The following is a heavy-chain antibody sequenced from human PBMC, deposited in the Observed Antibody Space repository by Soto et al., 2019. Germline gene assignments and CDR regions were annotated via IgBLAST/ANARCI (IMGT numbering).Heavy chain of an antibody. V-gene: IGHV4-34*06. D-gene: IGHD4-17*01. J-gene: IGHJ4*02. Sequence: QVQLHQWGAGRLTPSETLSLTCAVYGGSFRGYYWSWVRQSPGRGLEWIGEINNIGSTEYNSSLKRRLTISIDTSQKPFSLWLASVPAADPAVYYRASGHTVAVLFDRAKRGWSKFDYWGLGTLVTVSS. CDR1: GGSFRGYY. CDR2: INNIGST. CDR3: ASGHTVAVLFDRAKRGWSKFDY.